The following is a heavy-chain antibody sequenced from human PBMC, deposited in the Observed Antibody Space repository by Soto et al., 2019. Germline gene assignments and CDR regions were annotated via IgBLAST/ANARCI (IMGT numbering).Heavy chain of an antibody. CDR3: XXXXXXXXXXYKFEY. V-gene: IGHV1-18*01. CDR1: GYSFTSFT. CDR2: ISAKTGNT. D-gene: IGHD5-12*01. J-gene: IGHJ4*02. Sequence: QVQLVQSGGEVKKPGASVKVSCNTSGYSFTSFTHTWVRQAPGQGLEWMGWISAKTGNTLYAQKFQGRVTMTTDTXXXXXXXXXXXXXXXXXXXXXXXXXXXXXXXXYKFEYWGQGTLVTVSS.